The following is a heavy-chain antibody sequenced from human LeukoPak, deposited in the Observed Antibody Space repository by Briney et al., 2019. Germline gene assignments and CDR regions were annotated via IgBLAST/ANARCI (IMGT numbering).Heavy chain of an antibody. Sequence: GGSLRLSCAASGFTFSSYAMTWVRQSPGKGLEWVSAMTASGGSTYPADSVKGRFTISRDDSNNTLYLQMHSLRAEDTAVYYCAKVHSSMSRGPRYWYFELWGRGTLVTVSS. CDR1: GFTFSSYA. V-gene: IGHV3-23*01. J-gene: IGHJ2*01. CDR3: AKVHSSMSRGPRYWYFEL. CDR2: MTASGGST. D-gene: IGHD3-10*01.